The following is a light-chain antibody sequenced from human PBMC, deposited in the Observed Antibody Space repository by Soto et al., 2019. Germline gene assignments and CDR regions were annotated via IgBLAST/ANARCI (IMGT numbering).Light chain of an antibody. V-gene: IGKV1-39*01. CDR1: QGVSAY. CDR2: AAS. J-gene: IGKJ2*01. Sequence: DIQMTQSPSSLSASVGDRVSITCRASQGVSAYLLWYQQTQGKAPKLVIYAASNLSSGVPSRFSGSGSGTNFTLTSSSLQPEYVASYYGQRSRRTPLTFGQGTKLETK. CDR3: QRSRRTPLT.